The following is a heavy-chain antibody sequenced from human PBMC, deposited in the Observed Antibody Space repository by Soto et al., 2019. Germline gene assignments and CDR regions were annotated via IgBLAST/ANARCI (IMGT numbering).Heavy chain of an antibody. V-gene: IGHV1-3*01. CDR2: INAGNGNT. Sequence: GASVKVPCKASGYTFTSYAMHWVRQAPGQRLEWMGWINAGNGNTKYSQKFQGRVTITRDTSASTAYMELSSLRSEDTAVYYCARTAATNAFYYYYGMDVWGQGTTVTVSS. J-gene: IGHJ6*02. CDR3: ARTAATNAFYYYYGMDV. D-gene: IGHD6-25*01. CDR1: GYTFTSYA.